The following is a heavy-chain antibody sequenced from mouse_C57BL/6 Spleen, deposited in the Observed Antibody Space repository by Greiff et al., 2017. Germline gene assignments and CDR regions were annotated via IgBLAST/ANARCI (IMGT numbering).Heavy chain of an antibody. Sequence: VQLQQSGAELAKPGASVKLSCKASGYTFTSYWMHWVKQRPGQGLEWIGYINPSSGYTKYNQKFKDKATLTADKSSSSADMQLSSLTYEDSAVYYCAREGLTTVVARGMDYWGQGTSVTVSA. CDR1: GYTFTSYW. CDR3: AREGLTTVVARGMDY. CDR2: INPSSGYT. J-gene: IGHJ4*01. V-gene: IGHV1-7*01. D-gene: IGHD1-1*01.